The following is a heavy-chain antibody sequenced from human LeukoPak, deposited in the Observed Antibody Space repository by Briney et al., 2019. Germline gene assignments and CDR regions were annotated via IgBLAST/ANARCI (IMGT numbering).Heavy chain of an antibody. J-gene: IGHJ4*02. CDR1: GFTFSSYA. CDR2: INGSGGHT. Sequence: GGSLRLSCAASGFTFSSYAMGWVRQAPGKGPEWVSSINGSGGHTYFADSVKGRFTISRDNSKNTLDLQMNSLKVEDTAVYYCAKFRYHSNDNNYLDFNYWGQGTLVTVPP. D-gene: IGHD3-22*01. CDR3: AKFRYHSNDNNYLDFNY. V-gene: IGHV3-23*01.